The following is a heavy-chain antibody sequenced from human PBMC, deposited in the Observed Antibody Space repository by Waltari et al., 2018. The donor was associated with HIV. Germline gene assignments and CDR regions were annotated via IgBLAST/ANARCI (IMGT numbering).Heavy chain of an antibody. CDR1: GDSFINYA. D-gene: IGHD2-2*01. CDR2: ISAYNGDA. Sequence: QVQLVQSGTEMKKPGASVKVSCKASGDSFINYAFTWVRQVPGQGLEWMGRISAYNGDAIYEQKLQGRVTMTTDTSTSTAYMELRSLKSDDTTVYYCARGASTLVDGGQVTLVTVSS. V-gene: IGHV1-18*01. CDR3: ARGASTLVD. J-gene: IGHJ4*02.